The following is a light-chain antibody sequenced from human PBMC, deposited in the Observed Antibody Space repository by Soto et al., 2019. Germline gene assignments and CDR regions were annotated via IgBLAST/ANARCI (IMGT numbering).Light chain of an antibody. CDR3: QHYKSYPWT. CDR1: QTISSW. CDR2: NTY. J-gene: IGKJ1*01. Sequence: IQMTQSPSTLSGSVGERVTITCRASQTISSWLAWYQQKPRKAPKLLMYNTYSLESGVPSRFSGSGSETEFTLTISSLQPDDFATYYCQHYKSYPWTFGQGTKVDIK. V-gene: IGKV1-5*03.